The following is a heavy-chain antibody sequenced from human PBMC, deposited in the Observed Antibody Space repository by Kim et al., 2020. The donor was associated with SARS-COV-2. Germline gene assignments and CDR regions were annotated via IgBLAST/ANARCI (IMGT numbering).Heavy chain of an antibody. J-gene: IGHJ5*02. CDR3: ASRKYSSSCDWFDP. CDR1: GGSFSGYY. V-gene: IGHV4-34*01. CDR2: INHSGST. D-gene: IGHD6-13*01. Sequence: SETLSLTCAVYGGSFSGYYWSWIRQPPGKGLEWIGEINHSGSTNYNPSLKSRVTISVDTSKNQFSLKLSSVTAADTAVYYCASRKYSSSCDWFDPWGQGTLVTVSS.